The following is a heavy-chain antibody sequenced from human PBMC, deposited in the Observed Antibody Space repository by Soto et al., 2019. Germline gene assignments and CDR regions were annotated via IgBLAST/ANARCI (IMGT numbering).Heavy chain of an antibody. J-gene: IGHJ6*02. CDR3: ASGGIAVAGTSPYYYYYYGMDV. CDR2: IDPTDSYT. V-gene: IGHV5-10-1*01. D-gene: IGHD6-19*01. CDR1: GYSFTRKW. Sequence: GESLKISCKASGYSFTRKWISWVRQMPGKGLEWMGRIDPTDSYTNYSPSFQGHVTISADKSISTAYLQWSSLKASDTAMYYCASGGIAVAGTSPYYYYYYGMDVWGQGTSVTVSS.